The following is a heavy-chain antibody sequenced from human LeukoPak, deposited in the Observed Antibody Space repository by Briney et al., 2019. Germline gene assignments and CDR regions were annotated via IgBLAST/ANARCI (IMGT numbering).Heavy chain of an antibody. CDR2: IKSKTDGGTT. J-gene: IGHJ4*02. CDR3: TTAPAGYSGYVGVDY. V-gene: IGHV3-15*01. Sequence: ASLRLSCAASGFTFSNAWMSWVRQAPEKGLEWVGRIKSKTDGGTTDYAAPVKGRFTISRDDSKNTLYLEMNSLKSEDTAVYYCTTAPAGYSGYVGVDYWGQGTLVTVSS. D-gene: IGHD5-12*01. CDR1: GFTFSNAW.